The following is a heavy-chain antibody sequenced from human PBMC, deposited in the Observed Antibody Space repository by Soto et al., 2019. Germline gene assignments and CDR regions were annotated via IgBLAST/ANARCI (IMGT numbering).Heavy chain of an antibody. J-gene: IGHJ4*02. CDR3: ARFSGYEIDF. Sequence: ASVKVSCKASGDTFTNYGISWVRQAPGQGLEWMGWISANLGNTNYAQKLQGRVTITTDTSTSTAYMELRSLRSDDTAVYYCARFSGYEIDFWGQGTLVTVSS. D-gene: IGHD5-12*01. CDR1: GDTFTNYG. CDR2: ISANLGNT. V-gene: IGHV1-18*01.